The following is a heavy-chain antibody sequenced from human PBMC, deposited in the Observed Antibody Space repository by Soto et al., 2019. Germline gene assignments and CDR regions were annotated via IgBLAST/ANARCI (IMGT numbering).Heavy chain of an antibody. Sequence: QVQLVESGGGVVQPGRSLRLSCAASGFTFSSYGMHWVRQAPGKGLEWVAVIWYDGSNKYYADSVKGRFTISRDNSKNTLYLQMNSLRAEDTAVYYCARVNMVEHSQEYYYYGIDVWGQGNTVTVSS. CDR1: GFTFSSYG. D-gene: IGHD2-15*01. CDR2: IWYDGSNK. CDR3: ARVNMVEHSQEYYYYGIDV. J-gene: IGHJ6*02. V-gene: IGHV3-33*01.